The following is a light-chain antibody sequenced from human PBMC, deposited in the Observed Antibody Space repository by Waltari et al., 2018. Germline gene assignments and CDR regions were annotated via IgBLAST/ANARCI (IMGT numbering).Light chain of an antibody. CDR3: QAWDSRIVV. J-gene: IGLJ2*01. CDR2: QDT. CDR1: KLGDKY. V-gene: IGLV3-1*01. Sequence: SYELSQPPSVSVSPGQTASITCSGDKLGDKYVCWYQQKPGQSPVLVIYQDTKRPSGIPERFSGSNSGNTATLTISGTQTMDEADYYCQAWDSRIVVFGGGTKLTVL.